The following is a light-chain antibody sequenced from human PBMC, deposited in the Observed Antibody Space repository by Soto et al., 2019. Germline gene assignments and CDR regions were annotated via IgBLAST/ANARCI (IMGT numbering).Light chain of an antibody. CDR1: SSVVGGYNY. CDR2: EVS. V-gene: IGLV2-8*01. Sequence: QSALTQPPSASGSPGQSVTISCTGTSSVVGGYNYVSWYQQHPGKAPKLMIYEVSKRPSGVPDRFSGSKSGNTASLTVSGLQAEDEADYYCSSYAGNNNLVFGGGTKVTVL. CDR3: SSYAGNNNLV. J-gene: IGLJ2*01.